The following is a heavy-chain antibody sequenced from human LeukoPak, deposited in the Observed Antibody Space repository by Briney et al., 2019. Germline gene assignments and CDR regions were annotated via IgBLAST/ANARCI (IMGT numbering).Heavy chain of an antibody. CDR2: IYYSGST. D-gene: IGHD3-22*01. CDR1: GGSISSYY. V-gene: IGHV4-59*01. J-gene: IGHJ2*01. Sequence: SETLSLTCTVSGGSISSYYWSWIRQPPGKGLEWIGYIYYSGSTNYNPSLKSRVTISVDTSKNQFYLKLSSVTAADTAVYYCARDYPQGVVVINRYFDLWGRGTLVTVSS. CDR3: ARDYPQGVVVINRYFDL.